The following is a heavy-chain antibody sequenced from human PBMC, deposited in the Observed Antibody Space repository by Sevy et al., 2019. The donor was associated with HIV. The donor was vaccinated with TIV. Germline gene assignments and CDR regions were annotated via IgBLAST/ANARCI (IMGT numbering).Heavy chain of an antibody. D-gene: IGHD1-7*01. J-gene: IGHJ4*02. CDR2: ISAYNGNT. Sequence: ASVKVSCKASGYTFTSYGISWVRQAPGQGLEWMGWISAYNGNTNYAQTLQGRVTMTTDTSTSTAYMELRSLRSDDTAVYYCARAWGGGNYEDYFDYWGQGTLVTVSS. V-gene: IGHV1-18*01. CDR3: ARAWGGGNYEDYFDY. CDR1: GYTFTSYG.